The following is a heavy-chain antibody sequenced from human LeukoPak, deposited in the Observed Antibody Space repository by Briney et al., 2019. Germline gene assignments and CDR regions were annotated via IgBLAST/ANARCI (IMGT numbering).Heavy chain of an antibody. J-gene: IGHJ4*02. D-gene: IGHD2-21*02. CDR3: ARAPCGGGCSRGFYFDY. Sequence: GGSLRLSCAASGFTFSDYSMNWVRQAPGKGLERISYITGSSSTIYYADSVKGRFTISRDNAKTSLYLQMNSLRDEDTAVYYCARAPCGGGCSRGFYFDYWGQGTLVTVSS. V-gene: IGHV3-48*02. CDR1: GFTFSDYS. CDR2: ITGSSSTI.